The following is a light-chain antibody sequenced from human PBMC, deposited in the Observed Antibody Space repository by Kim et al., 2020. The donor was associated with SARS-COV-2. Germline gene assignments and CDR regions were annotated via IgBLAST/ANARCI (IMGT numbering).Light chain of an antibody. Sequence: SPGETATLSCRASLSVNNNYIAWYQQKPGQTPKLLIHTASSRATGISDRFSGGGSGTDFTLTINRLEPEDFALYFCQQYDTSPWTFGQGTKLEI. CDR1: LSVNNNY. V-gene: IGKV3-20*01. CDR2: TAS. CDR3: QQYDTSPWT. J-gene: IGKJ1*01.